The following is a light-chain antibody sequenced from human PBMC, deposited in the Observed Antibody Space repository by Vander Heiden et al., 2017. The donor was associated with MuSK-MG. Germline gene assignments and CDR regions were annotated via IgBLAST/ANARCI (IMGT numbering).Light chain of an antibody. Sequence: EIVLTQSPRTQSLSPGERATLSSSASQTVSSSYLAWYQQKPGQAPRLLIYGASSRATGIPDRFSGSGSGTDFTLTISRLEPEDFAVYYCQQYGSSPLTFGGGTKVEIK. CDR3: QQYGSSPLT. CDR1: QTVSSSY. CDR2: GAS. V-gene: IGKV3-20*01. J-gene: IGKJ4*01.